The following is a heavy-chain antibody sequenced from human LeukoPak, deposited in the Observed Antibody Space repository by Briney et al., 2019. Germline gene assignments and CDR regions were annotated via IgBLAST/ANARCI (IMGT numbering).Heavy chain of an antibody. V-gene: IGHV4-39*01. J-gene: IGHJ4*02. CDR1: GGSISNYY. D-gene: IGHD1-14*01. CDR2: IYYSGST. CDR3: ARHNNLFDY. Sequence: SETLSLTCTVSGGSISNYYWGWIRQPPGKGLEWIGSIYYSGSTYYNPSLKSRVTISVDTSKNQFSLKLSSVTAADTAVYYCARHNNLFDYWGQGTLVTVSS.